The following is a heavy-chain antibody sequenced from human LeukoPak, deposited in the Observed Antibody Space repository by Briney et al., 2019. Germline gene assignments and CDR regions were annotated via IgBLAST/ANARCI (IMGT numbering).Heavy chain of an antibody. J-gene: IGHJ3*02. CDR1: GYSFTSYW. D-gene: IGHD4-17*01. CDR2: IFPGGANT. Sequence: GASLKISCKGSGYSFTSYWIGWVRQMPEKGLEWMGVIFPGGANTSYNPSFQGQVTISADKSISTAYLQWSSLKASDTAMYYCARPMTTVTIDAFDIWGQGTMVTVSS. CDR3: ARPMTTVTIDAFDI. V-gene: IGHV5-51*01.